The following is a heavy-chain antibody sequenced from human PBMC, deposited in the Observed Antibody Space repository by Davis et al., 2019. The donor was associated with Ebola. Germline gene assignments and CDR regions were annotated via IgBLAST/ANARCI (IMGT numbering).Heavy chain of an antibody. CDR2: LGLSADT. D-gene: IGHD4-17*01. CDR1: GFVFSSYV. J-gene: IGHJ6*04. CDR3: ARDTYDYGDYVGYYYGMDV. V-gene: IGHV3-23*01. Sequence: GESLKISCAASGFVFSSYVMSWVRRAPGKGLEWVSTLGLSADTYYADSVKGRFTISRDNSKNTLYLQLSSLRAEDTAVYYCARDTYDYGDYVGYYYGMDVWGKGTTVTVSS.